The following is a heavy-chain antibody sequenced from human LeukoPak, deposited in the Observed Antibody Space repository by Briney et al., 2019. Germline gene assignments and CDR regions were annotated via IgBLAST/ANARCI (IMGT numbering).Heavy chain of an antibody. J-gene: IGHJ5*02. CDR3: AXXXEXXCXGXXYGSGXRYXFDP. CDR2: IYPGDSDT. V-gene: IGHV5-51*01. Sequence: LKXXXKXSEDSFTNYWIGWVRQMPGKGLECMGIIYPGDSDTRYSPSFQGQVTISADKSISTAYLQWSSLKASDTALYYCAXXXEXXCXGXXYGSGXRYXFDPWGQGXLVTVSS. D-gene: IGHD2-21*01. CDR1: EDSFTNYW.